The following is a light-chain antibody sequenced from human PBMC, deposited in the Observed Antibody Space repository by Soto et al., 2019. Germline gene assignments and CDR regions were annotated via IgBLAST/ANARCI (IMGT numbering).Light chain of an antibody. J-gene: IGKJ5*01. CDR1: QSVSSSY. V-gene: IGKV3-20*01. CDR2: GAS. Sequence: EIVFTQFPCTLSLSTGERATLSCRASQSVSSSYLAWYQQKPGQAPRLLIYGASTRATAVPDRFSGSGSGTDFTLTITSLQSDDFAVYFCQQYSDWPIRFGQGTRLEIK. CDR3: QQYSDWPIR.